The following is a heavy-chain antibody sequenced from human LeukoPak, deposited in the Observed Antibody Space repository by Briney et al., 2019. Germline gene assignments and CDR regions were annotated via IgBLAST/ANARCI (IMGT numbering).Heavy chain of an antibody. D-gene: IGHD3-22*01. J-gene: IGHJ3*02. CDR3: ASYTYYYDSSGYGDAFDI. V-gene: IGHV4-30-4*01. Sequence: SETLSLTCTVSGGSISSGDYYWSWIRQPPGKGLEWIGYIYYSGSTYYNPSLKSRVTISVDTSKNQFSLKLSSVTAADTAVYYCASYTYYYDSSGYGDAFDIWGQGTMVTVSS. CDR2: IYYSGST. CDR1: GGSISSGDYY.